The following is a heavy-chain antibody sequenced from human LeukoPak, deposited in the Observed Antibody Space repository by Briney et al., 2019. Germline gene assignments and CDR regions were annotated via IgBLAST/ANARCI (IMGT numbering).Heavy chain of an antibody. J-gene: IGHJ4*02. D-gene: IGHD3-22*01. CDR2: ISSGGRTI. CDR3: ARGGPDSSGYYHSISD. CDR1: GSTFSSYW. Sequence: PGGSLRLSCAASGSTFSSYWMHWVRQAPGKGLEWVSYISSGGRTIYYADSVKGRFTISRDSAKNSLHLQMNSLRAEDTAVYYCARGGPDSSGYYHSISDWGQGTLVTVSS. V-gene: IGHV3-48*04.